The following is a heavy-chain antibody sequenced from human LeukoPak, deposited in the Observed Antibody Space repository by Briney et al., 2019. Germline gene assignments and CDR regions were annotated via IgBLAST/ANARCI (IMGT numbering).Heavy chain of an antibody. V-gene: IGHV3-48*03. J-gene: IGHJ5*02. CDR1: GFTFSSYE. CDR2: ISSSGSTI. D-gene: IGHD3-22*01. CDR3: ARLDYDSSGFYYGFDP. Sequence: GGSLRLSCAASGFTFSSYEMNWVRQAPGKGLEWVSYISSSGSTIYYADSVKGRFTISRDNAKNSLYLQMNSLRAEDTAVYYCARLDYDSSGFYYGFDPWGQGTLVTVSS.